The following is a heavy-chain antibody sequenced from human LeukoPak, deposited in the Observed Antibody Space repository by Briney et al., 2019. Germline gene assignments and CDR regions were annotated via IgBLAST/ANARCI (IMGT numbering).Heavy chain of an antibody. D-gene: IGHD3-22*01. CDR2: IIPIFGTA. CDR1: GGTFSSYA. CDR3: ARSTTYYYDSSGCYRPEEWFDP. Sequence: SVKVSCKASGGTFSSYAISWVRQAPGQGLEWMGGIIPIFGTANYAQKFQGRVTITTDESTSTAYMELSSLRSEDTAVYYCARSTTYYYDSSGCYRPEEWFDPWGQGTLVTVSS. J-gene: IGHJ5*02. V-gene: IGHV1-69*05.